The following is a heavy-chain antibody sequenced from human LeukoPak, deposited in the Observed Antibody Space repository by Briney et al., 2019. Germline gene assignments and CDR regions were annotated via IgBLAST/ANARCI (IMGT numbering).Heavy chain of an antibody. Sequence: ASVKVSCKASGYTFTGYYMHWVRQAPGQGLEWMGWINPNSGGTNYAQKFQGRVTMTRDTSISTAYMELSRLRSDDTAVYYCARVGGGDYDILTGYYPWGQGTLVTVSS. CDR1: GYTFTGYY. V-gene: IGHV1-2*02. D-gene: IGHD3-9*01. CDR3: ARVGGGDYDILTGYYP. CDR2: INPNSGGT. J-gene: IGHJ5*02.